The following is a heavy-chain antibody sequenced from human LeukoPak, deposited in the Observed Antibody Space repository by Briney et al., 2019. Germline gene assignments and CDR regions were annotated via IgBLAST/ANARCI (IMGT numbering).Heavy chain of an antibody. CDR2: INPNSGGT. CDR3: ARDGRGIMITFGGVIQIDY. Sequence: ASVKLSCKASGYTFTGYYMHWVRQAPGQGLEWMGRINPNSGGTNYAETVKGRVTMTRDTYISTVYLELNRLRSDDTAVYYCARDGRGIMITFGGVIQIDYWGQGTLVTVSS. V-gene: IGHV1-2*06. D-gene: IGHD3-16*02. J-gene: IGHJ4*02. CDR1: GYTFTGYY.